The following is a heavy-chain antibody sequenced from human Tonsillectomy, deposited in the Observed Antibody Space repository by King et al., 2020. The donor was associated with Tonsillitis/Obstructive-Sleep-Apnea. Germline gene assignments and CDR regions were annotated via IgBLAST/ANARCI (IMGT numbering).Heavy chain of an antibody. CDR2: IYSGGRT. CDR3: ARGITIFGVVTLYYYYYGMDV. CDR1: GFSVSSNY. Sequence: VQLVESGGGLIQPGGSLRLSCAASGFSVSSNYMSWVRQAPGKGLEWVSVIYSGGRTYYADSVKGRFTISRDNSKNTLYLQMNSLRVEDTAVYYCARGITIFGVVTLYYYYYGMDVWGQGTTVTVSS. D-gene: IGHD3-3*01. V-gene: IGHV3-53*01. J-gene: IGHJ6*02.